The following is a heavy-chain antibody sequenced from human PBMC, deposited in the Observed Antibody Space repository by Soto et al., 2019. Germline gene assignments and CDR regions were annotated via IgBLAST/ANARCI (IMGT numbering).Heavy chain of an antibody. CDR2: ISTNGGST. CDR1: GFTFSIYA. J-gene: IGHJ4*02. Sequence: PGGSLRLSCSASGFTFSIYAMHCVRQAPGKGLEYVSSISTNGGSTDYADSVKGRFTISRDNSKNTVYLQMSSLRVEDTAVYYCVKGEYYYDSSGYYPFDYWGQGT. CDR3: VKGEYYYDSSGYYPFDY. D-gene: IGHD3-22*01. V-gene: IGHV3-64D*06.